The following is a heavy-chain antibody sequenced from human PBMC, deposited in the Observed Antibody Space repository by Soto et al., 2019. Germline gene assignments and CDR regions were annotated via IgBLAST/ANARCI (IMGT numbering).Heavy chain of an antibody. V-gene: IGHV4-59*01. CDR2: IYYSGST. CDR1: GGSISSYY. CDR3: ARGGNLYYYDSSGYWDY. D-gene: IGHD3-22*01. J-gene: IGHJ4*02. Sequence: SETLSLTCTVSGGSISSYYWSWIRQPPGKGLEWIGYIYYSGSTNYNPSLKSRVTISVDTSKNQLSLKLSSVTAADTAVYYCARGGNLYYYDSSGYWDYWGQGTLVTVSS.